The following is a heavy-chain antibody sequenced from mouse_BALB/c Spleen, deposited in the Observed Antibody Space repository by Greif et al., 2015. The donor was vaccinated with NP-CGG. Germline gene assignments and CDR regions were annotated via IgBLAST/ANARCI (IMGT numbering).Heavy chain of an antibody. CDR3: NGGLFAY. CDR1: GFNIKDYY. CDR2: IDPENGDT. J-gene: IGHJ3*01. V-gene: IGHV14-4*02. Sequence: VHVKQSGAELVRSGASVKLSCTASGFNIKDYYMHWVKQRPEQGLEWIGWIDPENGDTEYAPKFQGKATMTADTSSNTAYLQLSSLTSEDTAVYYCNGGLFAYWGQGTLVTVSA.